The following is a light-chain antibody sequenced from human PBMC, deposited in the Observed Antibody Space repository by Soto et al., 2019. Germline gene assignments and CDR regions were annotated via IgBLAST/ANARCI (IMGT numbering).Light chain of an antibody. Sequence: QSALTQPASVSGSPGQSITISCSGTSSDVGTYNLVSWYQQYPGKAPRLMIYEVTKRPSGVSNRFSASKSGNTASLTISGLQPEDVADYYFCSYARRTSSIFGTGTNLTVL. V-gene: IGLV2-23*02. CDR1: SSDVGTYNL. J-gene: IGLJ1*01. CDR2: EVT. CDR3: CSYARRTSSI.